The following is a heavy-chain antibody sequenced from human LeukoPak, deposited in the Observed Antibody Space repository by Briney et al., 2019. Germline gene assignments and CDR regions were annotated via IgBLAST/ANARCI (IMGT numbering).Heavy chain of an antibody. CDR3: ARDEYNWNYMIAIDWFDP. CDR2: INHSGST. J-gene: IGHJ5*02. Sequence: SEPLSLTCAVYGGSFSGYYWSWIRQPPGKGLEWIGEINHSGSTNYNPSLKSRVTISVDTSKNQFSLKLSSVTAADTAVYYCARDEYNWNYMIAIDWFDPWGQGTLVTVSS. CDR1: GGSFSGYY. V-gene: IGHV4-34*01. D-gene: IGHD1-7*01.